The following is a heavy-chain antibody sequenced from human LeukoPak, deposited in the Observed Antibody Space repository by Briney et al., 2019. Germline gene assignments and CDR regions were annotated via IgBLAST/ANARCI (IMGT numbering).Heavy chain of an antibody. CDR2: INPNSGGT. J-gene: IGHJ5*02. Sequence: GASVKVSCKASGYTFTDYFMNWVRQAPGQGLEWMGWINPNSGGTNYAQKFQGRVTMTTDTSTSTAYMELRSLRSDDTAVYYCARASGRYYYGSGSYLTRFDPWGQGTLVTVSS. V-gene: IGHV1-2*02. CDR3: ARASGRYYYGSGSYLTRFDP. CDR1: GYTFTDYF. D-gene: IGHD3-10*01.